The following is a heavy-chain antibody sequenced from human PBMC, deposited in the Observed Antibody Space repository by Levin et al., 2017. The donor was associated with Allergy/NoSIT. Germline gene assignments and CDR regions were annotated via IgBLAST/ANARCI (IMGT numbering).Heavy chain of an antibody. V-gene: IGHV3-15*01. CDR3: TTSGYSGYGLYYFDY. Sequence: GGSLRLSCAASGFTFSNAWMSWVRQAPGKGLEWVGRIKSKTDGGTTDYAAPVKGRFTISRDDSKNTLYLQMNSLKTEDTAVYYCTTSGYSGYGLYYFDYWGQGTLVTVSS. D-gene: IGHD5-12*01. CDR2: IKSKTDGGTT. CDR1: GFTFSNAW. J-gene: IGHJ4*02.